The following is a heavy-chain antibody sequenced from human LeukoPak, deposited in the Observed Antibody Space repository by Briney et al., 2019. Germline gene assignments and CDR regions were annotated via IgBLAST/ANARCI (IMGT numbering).Heavy chain of an antibody. CDR3: AKDQSFWFDY. J-gene: IGHJ4*02. Sequence: GGSLRLSCAASGFTFSNYGMSWVRQAPGKGLEWVSAISGSGAYTYYADSVKGRFTISRDNCKNTLYLQMNSLRAEDTALYYCAKDQSFWFDYWGQGTLVTVSS. V-gene: IGHV3-23*01. CDR1: GFTFSNYG. D-gene: IGHD1-26*01. CDR2: ISGSGAYT.